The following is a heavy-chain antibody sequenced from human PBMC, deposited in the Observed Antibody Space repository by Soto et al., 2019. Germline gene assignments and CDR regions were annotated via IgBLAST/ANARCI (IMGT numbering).Heavy chain of an antibody. CDR1: GGIFSTYA. CDR3: ARDRDDYGSGNYYNRTDF. CDR2: IIPLFGTP. D-gene: IGHD3-10*01. Sequence: QVQLVQSGAEVKKPGSSVKVSCKASGGIFSTYAISWLRQAPGQGLEWMGGIIPLFGTPNYAQRFQGRVTITADESTSKAYMELSRRRSEETAVYYCARDRDDYGSGNYYNRTDFWGQGTLVTVSS. J-gene: IGHJ4*02. V-gene: IGHV1-69*01.